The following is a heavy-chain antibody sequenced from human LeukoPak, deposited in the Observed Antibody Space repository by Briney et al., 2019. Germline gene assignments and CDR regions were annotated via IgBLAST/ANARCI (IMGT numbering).Heavy chain of an antibody. Sequence: GGSLRLSCAASGLTFSSYAMHWVRQAPGKGLEWVAVISYDGSNKYYADSVKGRFTISRDNSKNTLYLQMNSLRAEDTAVYYCARVGDFWSGYLDYWGQGTLVTVSS. CDR2: ISYDGSNK. J-gene: IGHJ4*02. D-gene: IGHD3-3*01. CDR3: ARVGDFWSGYLDY. CDR1: GLTFSSYA. V-gene: IGHV3-30-3*01.